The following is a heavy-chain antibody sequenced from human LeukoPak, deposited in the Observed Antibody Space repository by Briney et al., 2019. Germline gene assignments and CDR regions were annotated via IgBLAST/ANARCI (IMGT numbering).Heavy chain of an antibody. CDR2: IRSKANSYAT. J-gene: IGHJ4*02. V-gene: IGHV3-73*01. Sequence: GGSLRLSCAASGFTFSGSAMHWVRQASGKGLEWVGRIRSKANSYATAYAASVKGRFTISRDNSKNTLSLQLNSLRADDTAVYYCAKGGSWVVTAIFLFDYWGQGTLVTVSS. CDR3: AKGGSWVVTAIFLFDY. D-gene: IGHD2-21*02. CDR1: GFTFSGSA.